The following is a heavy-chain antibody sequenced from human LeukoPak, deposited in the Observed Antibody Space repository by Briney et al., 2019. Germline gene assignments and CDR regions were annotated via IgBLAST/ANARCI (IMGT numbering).Heavy chain of an antibody. CDR1: GFTFRNYG. D-gene: IGHD2-2*02. Sequence: GRSLRLSCVASGFTFRNYGMHWVRQAPGKGLEWVAVISNDGGTTYYADSVKGRFIISRDNSKNTLYLQMNSLRAEDTAVCYCAKDYRSIVVVPAAIGPWGQGTLVTVSS. CDR3: AKDYRSIVVVPAAIGP. J-gene: IGHJ5*02. CDR2: ISNDGGTT. V-gene: IGHV3-30*18.